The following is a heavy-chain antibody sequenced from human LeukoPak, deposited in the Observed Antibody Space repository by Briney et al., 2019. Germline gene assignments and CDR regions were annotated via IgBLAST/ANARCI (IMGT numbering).Heavy chain of an antibody. CDR2: IHYSGST. Sequence: PSETPSLTCTVSGDSINSSSNSWGWIRQPPGKGLEWIGSIHYSGSTYNNPSLKSRVTMSVDTSKYQFSLRLSSVTAADTAVYYCARHLHVWGSYRPLIDYYGMDVWGQGTTVTVSS. CDR3: ARHLHVWGSYRPLIDYYGMDV. D-gene: IGHD3-16*02. CDR1: GDSINSSSNS. J-gene: IGHJ6*02. V-gene: IGHV4-39*01.